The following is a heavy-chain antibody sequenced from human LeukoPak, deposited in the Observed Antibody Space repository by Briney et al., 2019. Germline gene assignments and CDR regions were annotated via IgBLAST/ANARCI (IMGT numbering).Heavy chain of an antibody. CDR3: AKGAGYSYGYGAYYFDY. J-gene: IGHJ4*02. CDR1: GFTFDDYD. CDR2: ISGSGGST. V-gene: IGHV3-23*01. D-gene: IGHD5-18*01. Sequence: PGGSLRLSCAASGFTFDDYDMSWVRQAPGKGLEWVSAISGSGGSTYYADSVKGRFTISRDNSKNTLYLQMNSLRAEDTAVYYCAKGAGYSYGYGAYYFDYWGQGTLVTVSS.